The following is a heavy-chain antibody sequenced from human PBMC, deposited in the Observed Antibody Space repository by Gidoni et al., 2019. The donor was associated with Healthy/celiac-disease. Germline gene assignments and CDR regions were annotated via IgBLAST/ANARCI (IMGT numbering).Heavy chain of an antibody. CDR3: ARILRSSGWYSTYGMDV. V-gene: IGHV2-26*01. Sequence: QVTLKESGPVLVKPTETLTLTCTVSGFSLRNARMGVSWVRPPPGKALELLAHIFSNDEKSYSPSLKSRLTISKDTSKSQVVLTMTNMDPVDTATYYCARILRSSGWYSTYGMDVWGQGTTVTVSS. D-gene: IGHD6-19*01. CDR2: IFSNDEK. CDR1: GFSLRNARMG. J-gene: IGHJ6*02.